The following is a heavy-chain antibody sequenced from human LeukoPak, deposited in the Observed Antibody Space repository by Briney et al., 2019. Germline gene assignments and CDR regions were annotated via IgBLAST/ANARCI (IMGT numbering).Heavy chain of an antibody. CDR1: GFTFSKYA. Sequence: PGGSLRLSCAASGFTFSKYAMSWVRQAPGKGLEWVSGTSGSGSSTYYADSVKGRITISRDNSKNTLYLQMNSLRAEDTAAYYCATEVGPSNYWGQGTLVTVSS. J-gene: IGHJ4*02. CDR3: ATEVGPSNY. V-gene: IGHV3-23*01. D-gene: IGHD1-26*01. CDR2: TSGSGSST.